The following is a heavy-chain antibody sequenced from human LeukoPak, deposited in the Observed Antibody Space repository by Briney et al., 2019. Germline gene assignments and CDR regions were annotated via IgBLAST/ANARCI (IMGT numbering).Heavy chain of an antibody. CDR3: AKDDNSWSLDY. D-gene: IGHD6-13*01. Sequence: PGGSLRLSCVASGFTFSHYWMSWVRQAPGKGLERVASIKQDGSQKYYGDSVKGRFTISRDNAKNSLYLQMNSLRAEDTAFYYCAKDDNSWSLDYWGQGTLVTVSS. J-gene: IGHJ4*02. V-gene: IGHV3-7*01. CDR2: IKQDGSQK. CDR1: GFTFSHYW.